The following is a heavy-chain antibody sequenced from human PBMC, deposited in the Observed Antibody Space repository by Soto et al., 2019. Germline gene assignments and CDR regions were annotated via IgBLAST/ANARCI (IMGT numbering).Heavy chain of an antibody. D-gene: IGHD6-13*01. Sequence: SETLSLTCTVSGGSISSYYWSWIRQPAGKGLEWIGRIYTSGSTNYNPSLKSRVTMSVDTSKNQFSLKLSSVTAADTVVYYCARCKGSSSWYYFDYWGQGTLVTVSS. V-gene: IGHV4-4*07. CDR2: IYTSGST. CDR1: GGSISSYY. CDR3: ARCKGSSSWYYFDY. J-gene: IGHJ4*02.